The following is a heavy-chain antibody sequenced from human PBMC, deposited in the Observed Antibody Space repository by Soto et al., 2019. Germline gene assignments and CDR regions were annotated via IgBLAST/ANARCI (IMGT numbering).Heavy chain of an antibody. CDR2: AAGST. J-gene: IGHJ4*02. CDR1: GFTFSSYA. Sequence: GGSLRLSCAASGFTFSSYAMSWVRQAPGKGLEWVSTAAGSTYYADSVKGRFTISRDNSKNTLYLQLSSLRAEDTAVYYCAKDRSGATALDYWGQGTLVTVSS. D-gene: IGHD1-26*01. CDR3: AKDRSGATALDY. V-gene: IGHV3-23*01.